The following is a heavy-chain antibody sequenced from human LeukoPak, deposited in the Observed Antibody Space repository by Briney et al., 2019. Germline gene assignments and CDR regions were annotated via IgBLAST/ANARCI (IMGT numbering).Heavy chain of an antibody. Sequence: PXGSLRLSCAASGFTFSSYGMHWVRQAPGKGLEWVAVIWYDGSNKYYADSVKGRFTISRDNSKNTLHLQMNSLRAEDTAVYYCAREYCSGGSCPIGGYYYYGMDVWGQGTTVTVSS. D-gene: IGHD2-15*01. V-gene: IGHV3-33*01. CDR1: GFTFSSYG. CDR3: AREYCSGGSCPIGGYYYYGMDV. J-gene: IGHJ6*02. CDR2: IWYDGSNK.